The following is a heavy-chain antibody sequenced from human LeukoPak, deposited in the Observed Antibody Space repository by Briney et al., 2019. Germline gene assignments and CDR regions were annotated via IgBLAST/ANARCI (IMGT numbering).Heavy chain of an antibody. V-gene: IGHV3-23*01. CDR2: LSGTGGNT. J-gene: IGHJ4*02. Sequence: PGGSLRLSCAASAFTFSSYAMAWVRQAPGKGLEWVSTLSGTGGNTYYADSVRGRFTISRDNSENTLYLQMNSLRAEDTAVYYCAKAWALTYLGGVDSWGQGTLVTVSS. CDR3: AKAWALTYLGGVDS. D-gene: IGHD2-21*02. CDR1: AFTFSSYA.